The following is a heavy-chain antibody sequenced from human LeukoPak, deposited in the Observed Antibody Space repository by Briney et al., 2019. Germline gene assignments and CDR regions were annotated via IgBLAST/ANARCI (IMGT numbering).Heavy chain of an antibody. J-gene: IGHJ5*02. CDR3: ARDGRTYDSSGYNWFDP. V-gene: IGHV4-59*01. D-gene: IGHD3-22*01. CDR1: GGSISSYY. CDR2: IYYSGST. Sequence: PSETLSLTCTVSGGSISSYYWSWIRQPPGKGLEWIGCIYYSGSTNYNPSLKSRVTISVDTSKNQFSLKLSSVTAADTAVYYCARDGRTYDSSGYNWFDPWGQGTLVTVSS.